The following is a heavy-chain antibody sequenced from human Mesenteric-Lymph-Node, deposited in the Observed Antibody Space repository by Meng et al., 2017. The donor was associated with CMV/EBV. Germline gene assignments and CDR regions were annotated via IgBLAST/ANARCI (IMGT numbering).Heavy chain of an antibody. V-gene: IGHV3-72*01. CDR1: LTFSDYY. CDR2: IRNKANSYTT. CDR3: AKGQGYSGDRIQGDY. Sequence: LTFSDYYMDWVRQAPGKGLEWVGRIRNKANSYTTEYAASVKGRFTISRDDSKNSLYLQMNSLKIEDTAMYYCAKGQGYSGDRIQGDYWGQGTLVTVSS. J-gene: IGHJ4*02. D-gene: IGHD5-12*01.